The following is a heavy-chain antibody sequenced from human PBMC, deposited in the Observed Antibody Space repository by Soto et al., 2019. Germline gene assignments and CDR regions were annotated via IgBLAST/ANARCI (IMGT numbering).Heavy chain of an antibody. J-gene: IGHJ4*02. CDR1: GFTFSSYT. CDR3: AKDTYNWNDVDFDY. V-gene: IGHV3-23*01. Sequence: VGSLRLSCAASGFTFSSYTMSWVRQAPGKGLEWVSAISGSGGSTYYADSVKGRFTISRDNSKNTLYLQMNSLRAEDTAVYYCAKDTYNWNDVDFDYWGQGTLVTVSS. CDR2: ISGSGGST. D-gene: IGHD1-20*01.